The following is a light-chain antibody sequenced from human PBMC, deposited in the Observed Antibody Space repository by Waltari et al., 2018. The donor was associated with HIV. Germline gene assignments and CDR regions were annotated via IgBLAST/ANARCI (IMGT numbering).Light chain of an antibody. Sequence: SYELTQPLSVSVALGQTARLSCGGSNIGTKDVHWYQQKPGQAPSLVIFNDKNRPTWVPERLSGSKSRNTATLTISGVQAEDAAVYYCQVWHYSVVFGGGTNLTVL. CDR2: NDK. V-gene: IGLV3-9*01. CDR3: QVWHYSVV. CDR1: NIGTKD. J-gene: IGLJ2*01.